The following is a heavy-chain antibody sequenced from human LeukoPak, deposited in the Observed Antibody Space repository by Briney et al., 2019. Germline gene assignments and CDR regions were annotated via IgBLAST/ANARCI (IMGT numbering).Heavy chain of an antibody. CDR3: ARGELRYFDWLAY. J-gene: IGHJ4*02. CDR1: GGSISTYY. CDR2: IYHTGST. V-gene: IGHV4-59*01. Sequence: SETLSLTCTVSGGSISTYYWSWIRQPPGKGLEWLGFIYHTGSTTYNPSLKSRVTISLDTSKNQISLNLSSVTAADTAVYFCARGELRYFDWLAYWGQGTLVTVSS. D-gene: IGHD3-9*01.